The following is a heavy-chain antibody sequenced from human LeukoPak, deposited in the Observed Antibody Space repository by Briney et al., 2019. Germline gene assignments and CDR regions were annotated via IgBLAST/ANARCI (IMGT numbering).Heavy chain of an antibody. Sequence: SETLSLTCTVSGGSISSSSYYWGWIRQPPGKGLEWIAGIYYSGSTYYNPSLKSRVTISVDTSKNQFSLKLSSVTAADTAVYYCASYFWTTYWGQGTLVTVSS. V-gene: IGHV4-39*01. J-gene: IGHJ4*02. CDR2: IYYSGST. CDR3: ASYFWTTY. CDR1: GGSISSSSYY. D-gene: IGHD3-3*01.